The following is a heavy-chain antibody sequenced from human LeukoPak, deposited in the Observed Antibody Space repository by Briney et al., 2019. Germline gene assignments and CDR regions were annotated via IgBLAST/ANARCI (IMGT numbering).Heavy chain of an antibody. Sequence: SETLSLTCTVSGGSVNSYYLSWIRQPAGKTLEWIGRIYDGGSTNYNPSLKSRVTMSVDTSKNQISLNLKSVAAADTAVYYCARDSGTSGEVKFDPWGQGALVTVSS. J-gene: IGHJ5*02. CDR3: ARDSGTSGEVKFDP. V-gene: IGHV4-4*07. CDR2: IYDGGST. CDR1: GGSVNSYY. D-gene: IGHD3-10*01.